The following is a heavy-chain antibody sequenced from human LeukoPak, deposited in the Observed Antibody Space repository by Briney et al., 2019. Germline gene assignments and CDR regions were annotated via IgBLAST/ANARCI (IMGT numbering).Heavy chain of an antibody. CDR1: GFTFSSYW. V-gene: IGHV3-7*03. J-gene: IGHJ6*02. Sequence: GGSLRLSCAASGFTFSSYWMSWVRQAPGKGLEWVANIKQDGSEKYYVDSAKGRFTISRDNAKNSLYLQMNSLKTEDTAVYYCTRGLVGGTPPYYFYGMDVWGQGTTVTVSS. D-gene: IGHD1-26*01. CDR3: TRGLVGGTPPYYFYGMDV. CDR2: IKQDGSEK.